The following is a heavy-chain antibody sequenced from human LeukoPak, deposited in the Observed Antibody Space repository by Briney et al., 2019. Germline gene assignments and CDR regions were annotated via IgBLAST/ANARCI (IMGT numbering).Heavy chain of an antibody. D-gene: IGHD3-22*01. J-gene: IGHJ4*02. Sequence: GGSLRLSCAVSGFTFDDYDMYWVRQAPGKGLEWVSGADSVKGRFTISRDNAKNSFYLQMNSLRAEDMALYYCAKEGRYYDSSGYYYFYYFDYWGQGTLVTVSS. V-gene: IGHV3-9*03. CDR1: GFTFDDYD. CDR3: AKEGRYYDSSGYYYFYYFDY.